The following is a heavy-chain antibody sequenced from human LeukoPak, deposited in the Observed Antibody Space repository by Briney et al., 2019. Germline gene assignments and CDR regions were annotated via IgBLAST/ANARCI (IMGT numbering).Heavy chain of an antibody. Sequence: GGSLRLSCAASGFTSSSYEMNWVRQAPGKGLEWVSYISSSGSTIYYADSVKGRFTISRDNAKNSLYLQMNSLRAEDTAVYYCASDSSGWYVSPHFDYWGQGTLVTVSS. V-gene: IGHV3-48*03. D-gene: IGHD6-19*01. CDR2: ISSSGSTI. J-gene: IGHJ4*02. CDR1: GFTSSSYE. CDR3: ASDSSGWYVSPHFDY.